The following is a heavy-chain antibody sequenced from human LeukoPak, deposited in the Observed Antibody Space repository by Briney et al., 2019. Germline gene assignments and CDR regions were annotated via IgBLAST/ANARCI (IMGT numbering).Heavy chain of an antibody. CDR3: AREGASGYYYSGYDY. J-gene: IGHJ4*02. D-gene: IGHD3-22*01. V-gene: IGHV3-33*01. CDR2: IWYDGSNK. Sequence: GRSLRLSCAASGFTFSSYGMPWVRQAPGKGLEWVAVIWYDGSNKYYADSVKGRFTISRDNSKNTLYLQMNSLRAEDTAVYYCAREGASGYYYSGYDYWGQGTLVTVSS. CDR1: GFTFSSYG.